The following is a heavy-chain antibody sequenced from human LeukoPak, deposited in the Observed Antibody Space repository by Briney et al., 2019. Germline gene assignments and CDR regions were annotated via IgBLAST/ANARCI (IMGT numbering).Heavy chain of an antibody. CDR3: ARTWIQPYYYYYMDV. D-gene: IGHD5-18*01. CDR2: IYPGDSDT. V-gene: IGHV5-51*01. CDR1: GYSFTSYW. J-gene: IGHJ6*03. Sequence: GESLKISCKGSGYSFTSYWIGWVRQMPGKGLEWMGIIYPGDSDTRYSPSFQDQVTISADKSISTAYLQWSSLKASDTAMYYCARTWIQPYYYYYMDVWGKGTTVTVSS.